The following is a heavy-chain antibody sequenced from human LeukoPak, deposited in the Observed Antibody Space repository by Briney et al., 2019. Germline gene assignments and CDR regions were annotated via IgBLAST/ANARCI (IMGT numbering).Heavy chain of an antibody. V-gene: IGHV3-20*04. CDR3: ATPPTVTRNY. Sequence: GGSLRLSCAASGFTFYDYGMSWVRQAPGKGLEWVSGINWNGGSTGYADSVKGRFTISRDNDKNSLYLQMNSLRAEDTAVYYCATPPTVTRNYWGQGTLVTVSS. CDR2: INWNGGST. CDR1: GFTFYDYG. D-gene: IGHD4-17*01. J-gene: IGHJ4*02.